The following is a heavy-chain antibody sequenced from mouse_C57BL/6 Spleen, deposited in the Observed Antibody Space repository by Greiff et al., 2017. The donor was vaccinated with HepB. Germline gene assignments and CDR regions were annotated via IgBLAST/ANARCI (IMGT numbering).Heavy chain of an antibody. CDR3: ARKGYFDY. J-gene: IGHJ2*01. V-gene: IGHV1-82*01. CDR2: IYPGDGDT. CDR1: GYAFSSSW. Sequence: QVQLKESGPELVKPGASVKISCKASGYAFSSSWMNWVKQRPGKGLEWIGRIYPGDGDTNYNGKFKGKATLTADKSSSTAYMQLSSLTSEDSAVYFCARKGYFDYWGQGTTLTVSS.